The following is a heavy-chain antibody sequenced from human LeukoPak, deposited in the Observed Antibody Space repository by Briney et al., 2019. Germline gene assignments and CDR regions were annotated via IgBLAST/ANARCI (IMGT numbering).Heavy chain of an antibody. V-gene: IGHV4-34*01. Sequence: PSETLSLTCAVYGGSFSGYYWSWIRQPPGKGLEWIGEINHSGSTNYNPSLKSRVTIPVDTSKNQFSLKLSSVTAADTAVYYCAGSTDYYYYYGMDVWGQGTTVTVSS. CDR3: AGSTDYYYYYGMDV. CDR2: INHSGST. CDR1: GGSFSGYY. D-gene: IGHD3-10*01. J-gene: IGHJ6*02.